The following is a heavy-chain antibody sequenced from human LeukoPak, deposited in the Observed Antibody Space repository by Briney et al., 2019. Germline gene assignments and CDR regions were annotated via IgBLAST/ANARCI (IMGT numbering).Heavy chain of an antibody. CDR1: GGSISSGGYS. Sequence: PSETLSLTCAVSGGSISSGGYSWSWIRQPPGKGLEWIGYIYYSGSTNYNPSLKSRVTISVDTSKNQFSLKLSSVTAADTAVYYCARIGIVGATSPQSLANYYYYGMDVWGQGTTVTVSS. CDR3: ARIGIVGATSPQSLANYYYYGMDV. D-gene: IGHD1-26*01. V-gene: IGHV4-61*08. J-gene: IGHJ6*02. CDR2: IYYSGST.